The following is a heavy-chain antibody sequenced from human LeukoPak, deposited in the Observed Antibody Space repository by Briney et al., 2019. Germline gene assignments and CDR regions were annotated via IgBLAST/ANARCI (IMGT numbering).Heavy chain of an antibody. D-gene: IGHD2-2*02. CDR3: AREDIVVVPAAIPHYYYYGMDV. J-gene: IGHJ6*02. CDR1: GFTFSSYW. V-gene: IGHV3-7*01. Sequence: PGGSLRLSCAASGFTFSSYWMSWVRQAPGKGLEWVANIKQDGSEKYYVDSVKGRFTISRDNAKNSLYLQMNSLRAEDTAVYYCAREDIVVVPAAIPHYYYYGMDVWGQGTTVTVSS. CDR2: IKQDGSEK.